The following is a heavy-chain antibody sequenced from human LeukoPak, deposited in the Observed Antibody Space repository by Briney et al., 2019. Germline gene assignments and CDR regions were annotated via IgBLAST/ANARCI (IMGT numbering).Heavy chain of an antibody. CDR2: ISGDGGST. CDR1: GFTFDDYA. Sequence: TGGSLRLSCAASGFTFDDYAMHWVRQAPGKGLEWVSLISGDGGSTYYADSVKGRFTISRDNSKNSLYLQMNSLRSEDTAVYYCAKENRGYYPASWGQGTLVTVSS. CDR3: AKENRGYYPAS. J-gene: IGHJ5*02. V-gene: IGHV3-43*02. D-gene: IGHD3-22*01.